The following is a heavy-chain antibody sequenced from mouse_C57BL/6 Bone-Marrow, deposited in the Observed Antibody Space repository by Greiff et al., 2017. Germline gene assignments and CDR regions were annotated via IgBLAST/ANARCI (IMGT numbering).Heavy chain of an antibody. V-gene: IGHV1-69*01. CDR3: ARARGTGTDYFDD. J-gene: IGHJ2*01. D-gene: IGHD3-3*01. CDR1: GYTFTSYW. CDR2: IDPSDSYT. Sequence: QVPLQPPGAELVMPGASVKLSCKASGYTFTSYWMPWVKQRPGQGLEWIGEIDPSDSYTNYNHKFKGKSTLTVDKSSSTASMQLSSLTSEDSAVYYCARARGTGTDYFDDWGQGTTLTVSS.